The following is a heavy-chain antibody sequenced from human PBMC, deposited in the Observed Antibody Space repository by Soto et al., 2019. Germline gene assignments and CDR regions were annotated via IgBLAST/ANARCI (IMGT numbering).Heavy chain of an antibody. V-gene: IGHV3-43*01. CDR1: GFPFDDYS. CDR3: AKVPGRHSYNGMDV. Sequence: GGSLSLSCAASGFPFDDYSMHWVRQAPGKGLEWVSLISWDGISSYYADSVKGRFTISRDNSKNSLYLQMNSLRTEDTALYYCAKVPGRHSYNGMDVWGQGTTVTVSS. J-gene: IGHJ6*02. D-gene: IGHD2-15*01. CDR2: ISWDGISS.